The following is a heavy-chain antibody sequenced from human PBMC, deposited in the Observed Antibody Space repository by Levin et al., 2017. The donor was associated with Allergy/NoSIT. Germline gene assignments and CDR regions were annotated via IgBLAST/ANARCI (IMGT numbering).Heavy chain of an antibody. CDR3: ARDPGYGSSWVGSDNVYYLGY. J-gene: IGHJ4*02. D-gene: IGHD6-13*01. Sequence: GGSLRLSCAASGFTFSSYGMHWVRQAPGKGLEWVAVIWNDGSNKYYADSVKGRFTISRDNSKNTLYLQMNSLRAEDTAVYYCARDPGYGSSWVGSDNVYYLGYWGQGTLVAVAS. CDR1: GFTFSSYG. CDR2: IWNDGSNK. V-gene: IGHV3-33*01.